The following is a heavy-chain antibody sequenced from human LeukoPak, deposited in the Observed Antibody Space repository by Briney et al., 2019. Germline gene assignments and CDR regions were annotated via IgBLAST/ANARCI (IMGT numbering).Heavy chain of an antibody. D-gene: IGHD1-26*01. J-gene: IGHJ3*02. Sequence: ASVKVSCKASGGTFSSYAISWVRQAPGQGLEWMGGIIPIFGTANYAQKFQGRVTITADESTSTAYMELSSLGSEDTAVYYCARDRLSGSYVLGAFDIWGQGTMVTVSS. CDR2: IIPIFGTA. CDR3: ARDRLSGSYVLGAFDI. CDR1: GGTFSSYA. V-gene: IGHV1-69*13.